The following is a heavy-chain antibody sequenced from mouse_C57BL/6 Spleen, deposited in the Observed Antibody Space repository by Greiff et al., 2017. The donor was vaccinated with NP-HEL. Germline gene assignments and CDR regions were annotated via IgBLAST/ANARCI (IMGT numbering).Heavy chain of an antibody. V-gene: IGHV1-18*01. D-gene: IGHD2-1*01. CDR3: ARYYYGNVYYAMDY. CDR2: INPNNGGT. J-gene: IGHJ4*01. Sequence: VQLQQSGPELVKPGASVKIPCKASGYTFTDYNMDWVKQSHGKSLEWIGDINPNNGGTIYNQKFKGKATLTVDKSSRTAYMELRSLTSEDTAVYYCARYYYGNVYYAMDYWGQGTSVTVSS. CDR1: GYTFTDYN.